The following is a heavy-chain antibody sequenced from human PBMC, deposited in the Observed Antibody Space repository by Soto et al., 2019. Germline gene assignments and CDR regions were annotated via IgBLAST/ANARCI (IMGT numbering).Heavy chain of an antibody. CDR2: ISGSGGST. Sequence: EVQLLESGGGLVQPGGSLRLSCAASGFTFSSYAMSWVRQAPGKGLEWVSAISGSGGSTYYADSVKGRFTISRDNSKNTRYLQMNSLGAEDTAVYSCALGGCSRTSCSWGQGTLFTVSS. D-gene: IGHD2-2*01. CDR1: GFTFSSYA. J-gene: IGHJ4*02. CDR3: ALGGCSRTSCS. V-gene: IGHV3-23*01.